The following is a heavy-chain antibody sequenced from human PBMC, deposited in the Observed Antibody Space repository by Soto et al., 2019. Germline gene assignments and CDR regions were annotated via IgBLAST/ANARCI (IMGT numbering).Heavy chain of an antibody. V-gene: IGHV1-18*04. J-gene: IGHJ4*02. Sequence: ASVKVSCKASGYTFTSYGISWVRQAPAQGLEWMGWISAYNGNTNYAQKLQGRVTMTTDTSTSTAYMELRSLRSDDTAVYYCARVRTTVTTPYYFDYWGQGTLATVSS. D-gene: IGHD4-17*01. CDR1: GYTFTSYG. CDR3: ARVRTTVTTPYYFDY. CDR2: ISAYNGNT.